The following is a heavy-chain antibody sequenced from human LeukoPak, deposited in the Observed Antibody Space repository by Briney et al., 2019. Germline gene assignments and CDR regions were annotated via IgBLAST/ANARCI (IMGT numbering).Heavy chain of an antibody. J-gene: IGHJ4*02. CDR2: VYYSGTT. CDR1: GGSINSDNYY. CDR3: ARGTSKSGYDLFDY. Sequence: SETLSLTCTVSGGSINSDNYYWGWIRQPPGQGLEWIGTVYYSGTTYYNPSLESRLTMSIDTSKNQFFLRFNYVTAADTAVYYCARGTSKSGYDLFDYWGQGTLVTVSS. V-gene: IGHV4-39*01. D-gene: IGHD5-12*01.